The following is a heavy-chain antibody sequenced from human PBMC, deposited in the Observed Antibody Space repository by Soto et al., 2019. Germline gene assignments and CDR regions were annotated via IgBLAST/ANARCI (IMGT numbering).Heavy chain of an antibody. CDR3: ARDGGTTPDYYYGMDV. Sequence: SVKVSCKASGGTFSSYAISWVRQAPGQGLELMGGIIPIFGTANYAQKFQGRVTITADESTSTAYMELSSLRSEDTAVYYCARDGGTTPDYYYGMDVWGQGTTVTVSS. D-gene: IGHD1-1*01. CDR1: GGTFSSYA. J-gene: IGHJ6*02. V-gene: IGHV1-69*13. CDR2: IIPIFGTA.